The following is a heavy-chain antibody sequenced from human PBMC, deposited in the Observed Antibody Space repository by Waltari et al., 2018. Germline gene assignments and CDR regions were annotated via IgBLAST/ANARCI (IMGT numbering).Heavy chain of an antibody. D-gene: IGHD1-1*01. CDR1: GGTFSSYA. CDR3: ARDPPLGRLALVDY. Sequence: QVQLVQSGAEVKKPGSSVKVSCKASGGTFSSYAISWVRQPPGQGLEVMGRISPIFGTANYAQKFQGRVTITADKATSTAYMELSSLRSEDTAVYYCARDPPLGRLALVDYWGQGTLVTVSS. J-gene: IGHJ4*02. V-gene: IGHV1-69*08. CDR2: ISPIFGTA.